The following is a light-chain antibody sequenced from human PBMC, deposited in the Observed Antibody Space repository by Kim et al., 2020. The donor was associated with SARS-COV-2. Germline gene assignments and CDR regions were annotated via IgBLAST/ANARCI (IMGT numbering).Light chain of an antibody. V-gene: IGKV3-15*01. CDR1: QSVSSN. CDR2: GAS. J-gene: IGKJ2*02. Sequence: EIVMTQSPATLSVSPGERATLSCRASQSVSSNLAWYQQKPGQAPRLLIYGASTRATVIPARFSGSGSGTEFTLTISSLQSEDFAVYYCQQYNNWRGTFGQGTKLEI. CDR3: QQYNNWRGT.